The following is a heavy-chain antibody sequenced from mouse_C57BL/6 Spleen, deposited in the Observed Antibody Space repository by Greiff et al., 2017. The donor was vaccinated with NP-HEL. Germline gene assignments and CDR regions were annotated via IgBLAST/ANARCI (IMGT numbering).Heavy chain of an antibody. CDR1: GFNIKDYY. CDR2: IDPEDDET. V-gene: IGHV14-2*01. CDR3: ARKGYEYFDV. J-gene: IGHJ1*03. D-gene: IGHD2-2*01. Sequence: EVQLQESGAELVKPGASVKLSCTASGFNIKDYYMHWVKQRTEQGLEWIGRIDPEDDETKYAPKFQGKATITADTSSNTAYLQLSSLTSEDTAVYYGARKGYEYFDVWGTGTTVTVSS.